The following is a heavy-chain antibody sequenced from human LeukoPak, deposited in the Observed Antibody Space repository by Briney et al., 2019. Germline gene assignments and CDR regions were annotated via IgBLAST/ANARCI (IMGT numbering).Heavy chain of an antibody. D-gene: IGHD6-13*01. V-gene: IGHV5-51*01. J-gene: IGHJ5*02. CDR3: ARRIIAAAGRGSGWFDP. CDR2: IYPGDSDT. CDR1: GYSFTSHW. Sequence: GESLKISCKGSGYSFTSHWIGWVRQMPGKGLEWMGIIYPGDSDTRYSPSFQGQVTISADKSISTAYLQWSSLKASDTAMSYCARRIIAAAGRGSGWFDPWGQGTLVTVSS.